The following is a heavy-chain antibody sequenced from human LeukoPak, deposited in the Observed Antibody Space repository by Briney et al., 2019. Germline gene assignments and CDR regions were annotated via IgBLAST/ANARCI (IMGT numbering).Heavy chain of an antibody. CDR3: ARLINKPIAATGTGPFDH. Sequence: SETLSLTCTVFGGSTRNFYWSWFRQPPGKGLEWIGYIYYSGSTNYNPSVKSRVTISVDTSKNQFSLKLTSVTAADTAVYYCARLINKPIAATGTGPFDHWGQGTLVTVSS. V-gene: IGHV4-59*08. CDR2: IYYSGST. D-gene: IGHD6-13*01. J-gene: IGHJ4*02. CDR1: GGSTRNFY.